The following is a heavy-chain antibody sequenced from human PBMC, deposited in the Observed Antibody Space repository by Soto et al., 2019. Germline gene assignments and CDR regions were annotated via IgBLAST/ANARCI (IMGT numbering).Heavy chain of an antibody. D-gene: IGHD6-6*01. CDR1: GGSISSGGYS. V-gene: IGHV4-30-2*01. CDR3: ARANVIAARVFDY. J-gene: IGHJ4*02. CDR2: IYHSGST. Sequence: PSETLSLTCAVSGGSISSGGYSWGWIRQPPGKGLEWIGYIYHSGSTYYNPSLKSRVTISVDRSKNQFSLKLSSVTAADTAVYYCARANVIAARVFDYWGQGTLVTVSS.